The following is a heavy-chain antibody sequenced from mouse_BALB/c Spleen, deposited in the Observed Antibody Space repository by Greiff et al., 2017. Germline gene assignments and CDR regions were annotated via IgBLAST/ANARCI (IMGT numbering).Heavy chain of an antibody. Sequence: DVMLVESGGGLVKPGGSLKLSCAASGFTFSSYAMSWVRQSPEKRLEWVAEISSGGSYTYYPDTVTGRFTISRDNAKNTLYLEMSSLRSEDTAMYYCARGGLLRYFDVWGAGTTVTVSS. V-gene: IGHV5-9-4*01. CDR2: ISSGGSYT. D-gene: IGHD2-3*01. CDR3: ARGGLLRYFDV. CDR1: GFTFSSYA. J-gene: IGHJ1*01.